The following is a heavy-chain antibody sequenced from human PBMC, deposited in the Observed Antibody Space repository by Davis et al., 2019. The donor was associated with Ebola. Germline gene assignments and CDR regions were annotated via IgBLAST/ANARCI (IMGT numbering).Heavy chain of an antibody. J-gene: IGHJ5*02. CDR1: GGTFSTYI. D-gene: IGHD6-6*01. CDR3: ARERVLTSSSTVNYFDP. Sequence: SVKVSCKASGGTFSTYIISWVRQAPGQGLEWMGGINPIVDTTNYAQKFQGRLTITADESTNTAYMELHRLRSEDSALYFCARERVLTSSSTVNYFDPWGQGTLVTVSS. CDR2: INPIVDTT. V-gene: IGHV1-69*13.